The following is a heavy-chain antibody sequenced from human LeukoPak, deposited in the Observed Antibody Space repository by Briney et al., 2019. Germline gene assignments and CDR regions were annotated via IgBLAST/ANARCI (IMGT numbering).Heavy chain of an antibody. CDR3: AQGFSSGWYPY. CDR1: GFSVSSFG. D-gene: IGHD6-19*01. J-gene: IGHJ4*02. Sequence: PGGSLRLSCAVSGFSVSSFGMSLVRQAPGKGLEWISAISLNGETTWYADSVKGRFTISRDNSKNTLYLQLTSLRAEDTAVYYCAQGFSSGWYPYWGQGSLVSVSS. CDR2: ISLNGETT. V-gene: IGHV3-23*01.